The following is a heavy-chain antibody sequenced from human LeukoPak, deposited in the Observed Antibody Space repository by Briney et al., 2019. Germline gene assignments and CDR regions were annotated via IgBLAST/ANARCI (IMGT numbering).Heavy chain of an antibody. CDR2: INPSGGST. V-gene: IGHV1-46*01. D-gene: IGHD3-3*01. J-gene: IGHJ6*02. CDR1: GYTFTSYY. Sequence: ASVKVSCKASGYTFTSYYMHWVRQAPGQGLEWMGIINPSGGSTSYAQKFQGRVTMTRDTSTSTVYMELSSLRSGDTAVYYCARDCVVLRFLEWFPLTDGMDVWGQGTTATVSS. CDR3: ARDCVVLRFLEWFPLTDGMDV.